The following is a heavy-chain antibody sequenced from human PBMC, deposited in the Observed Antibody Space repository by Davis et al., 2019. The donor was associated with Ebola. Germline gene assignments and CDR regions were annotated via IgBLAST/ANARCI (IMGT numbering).Heavy chain of an antibody. D-gene: IGHD3-3*01. CDR2: INPSGGST. V-gene: IGHV1-46*01. J-gene: IGHJ4*02. CDR3: ARGFSTFDY. Sequence: ASVKVSCKASGGTFSSYAISWVRQAPGQGLEWMGIINPSGGSTSYAQKFQGRVTITRDTSTSTVYMELSSLRSEDTAVYYCARGFSTFDYWGQGTLVTVSS. CDR1: GGTFSSYA.